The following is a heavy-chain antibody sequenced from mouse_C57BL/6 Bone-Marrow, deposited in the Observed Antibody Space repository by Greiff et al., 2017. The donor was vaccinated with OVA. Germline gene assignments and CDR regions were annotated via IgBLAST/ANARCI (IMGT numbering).Heavy chain of an antibody. CDR3: ARQNYDYGAWFAY. CDR1: GFTFSDYY. D-gene: IGHD2-4*01. V-gene: IGHV5-12*01. J-gene: IGHJ3*01. Sequence: EVKLMESGGGLVQPGGSLKLSCAASGFTFSDYYMYWVRQTPEKRLEWVAYISNGGGSTYYPDTVKGRFTISRDNAKNTLYLQMSRLKSEDTAMYYCARQNYDYGAWFAYWGQGTLVTVSA. CDR2: ISNGGGST.